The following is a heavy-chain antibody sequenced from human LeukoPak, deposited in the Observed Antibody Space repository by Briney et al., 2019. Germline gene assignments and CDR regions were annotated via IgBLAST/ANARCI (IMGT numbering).Heavy chain of an antibody. CDR3: ARGTGGAAAADFDP. CDR2: IYYTGST. Sequence: SETLSLTCTVSGGYISSDGYYWSWIRQHPGKGLERIGAIYYTGSTYYNPSLKSRATISVDTSKNHFSLKLTSVTAADTAVYYCARGTGGAAAADFDPWGQGTLVTVSS. CDR1: GGYISSDGYY. D-gene: IGHD6-13*01. J-gene: IGHJ5*02. V-gene: IGHV4-31*03.